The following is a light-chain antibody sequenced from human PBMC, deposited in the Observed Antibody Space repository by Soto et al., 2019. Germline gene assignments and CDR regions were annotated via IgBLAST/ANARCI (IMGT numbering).Light chain of an antibody. J-gene: IGKJ1*01. CDR1: HSISNW. CDR2: GAS. V-gene: IGKV1-5*01. Sequence: DIQMTQSPSTLSASVGDRVTITCRASHSISNWLAWYQQKPGKVPKLLIYGASTLESGVPSRFSGSGFGTEFTLSISSLQPDDFATYYCQLYSGHVGQGTKVDIK. CDR3: QLYSGH.